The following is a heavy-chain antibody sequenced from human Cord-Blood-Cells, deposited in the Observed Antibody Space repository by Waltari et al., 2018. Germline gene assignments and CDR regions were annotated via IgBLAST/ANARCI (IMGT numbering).Heavy chain of an antibody. CDR3: AKDFCSSTSCYDY. V-gene: IGHV3-30*18. CDR2: IWYDGSNK. CDR1: GFTFSSYG. D-gene: IGHD2-2*01. Sequence: QVQLVESGGGVVQPGRSLRLSCAASGFTFSSYGMHWVRQAPGKGLEWVAVIWYDGSNKYYADSVKGRFTISRDNSKNTLYLQMNSLRAEDTAMYYCAKDFCSSTSCYDYWGQGTLVTVSS. J-gene: IGHJ4*02.